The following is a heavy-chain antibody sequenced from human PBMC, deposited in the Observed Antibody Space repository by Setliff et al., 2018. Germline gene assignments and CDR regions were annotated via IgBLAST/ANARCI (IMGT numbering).Heavy chain of an antibody. V-gene: IGHV4-34*01. CDR3: ARGRGTPSYNFWIFDF. CDR1: GGSFSDYF. CDR2: INHGRTT. J-gene: IGHJ4*02. Sequence: PSETLSLTCAVYGGSFSDYFWSWIRQPPGKGPEWISEINHGRTTNFNPSLKSRVTISVDTSKNQFSLTLSSVTAADTAVYYCARGRGTPSYNFWIFDFWSQGTLVTVSS. D-gene: IGHD3-3*01.